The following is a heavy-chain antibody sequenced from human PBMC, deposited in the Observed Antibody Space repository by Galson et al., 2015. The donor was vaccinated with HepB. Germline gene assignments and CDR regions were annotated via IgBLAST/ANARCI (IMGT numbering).Heavy chain of an antibody. V-gene: IGHV3-23*01. J-gene: IGHJ4*02. CDR3: AKDVIVVVPVALDY. CDR2: TRGSGGST. Sequence: SLRLSCASSGFTFSSYAMSWVRQAPGKGLEWLSATRGSGGSTSYADSVKGRFTISRDNSKNTLYLQMNSLRAEDTAVYYCAKDVIVVVPVALDYWGQGTLVTVSS. CDR1: GFTFSSYA. D-gene: IGHD2-2*01.